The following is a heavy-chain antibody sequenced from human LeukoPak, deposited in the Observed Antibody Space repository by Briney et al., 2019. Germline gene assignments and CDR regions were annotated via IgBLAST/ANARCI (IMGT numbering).Heavy chain of an antibody. J-gene: IGHJ4*02. V-gene: IGHV4-34*01. D-gene: IGHD2-2*01. CDR3: ARGWDIVVVPAAIGDPFDY. CDR2: INHSGST. CDR1: GGSFSGYY. Sequence: SETLPLTCAVYGGSFSGYYWSWIRQPPGKGLEWIGEINHSGSTNYNPSLKSRVTISVDTSKNQFSLKLSSVTAADTAVYYCARGWDIVVVPAAIGDPFDYWGQGTLVTVSS.